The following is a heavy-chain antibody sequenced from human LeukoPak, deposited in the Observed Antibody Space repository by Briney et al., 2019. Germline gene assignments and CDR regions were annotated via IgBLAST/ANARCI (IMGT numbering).Heavy chain of an antibody. J-gene: IGHJ4*02. Sequence: GESLKISCKGSGYSFTSYWIGWVRQMPGKGLEWMGIIYPGDSDTRYSPSFQGQVTIPADKSISTAYLQWSSLKASDTAMYYCARSPPYGDYVDYFDYWGQGTLVTVSS. CDR1: GYSFTSYW. D-gene: IGHD4-17*01. CDR3: ARSPPYGDYVDYFDY. V-gene: IGHV5-51*01. CDR2: IYPGDSDT.